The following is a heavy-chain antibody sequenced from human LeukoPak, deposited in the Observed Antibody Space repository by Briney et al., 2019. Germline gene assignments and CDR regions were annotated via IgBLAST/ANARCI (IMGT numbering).Heavy chain of an antibody. J-gene: IGHJ4*02. D-gene: IGHD3-10*01. CDR2: IIPIFGTA. V-gene: IGHV1-69*06. CDR1: GGTFSSYA. Sequence: SVKVSCKASGGTFSSYAISWVRQAPGQGLEWMGGIIPIFGTANYAQKFQGRVTITADKSTSTAYMELSSLRSEDTAVYYCARVRTYYYGSGSYYSFDYWGQGTLVTVSS. CDR3: ARVRTYYYGSGSYYSFDY.